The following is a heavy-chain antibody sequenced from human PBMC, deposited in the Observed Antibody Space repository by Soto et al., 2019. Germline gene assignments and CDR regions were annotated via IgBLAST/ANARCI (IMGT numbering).Heavy chain of an antibody. CDR3: AGGIAARPGRSWFDP. Sequence: SETLSLTCTVSGGSVSSGSYYWSWIRQPPGKGLEWIGYIYYSGSTNYNPSLKSRVTISVDTSKNQFSLKLSSVTAADTAVYYCAGGIAARPGRSWFDPWGQGTLVTVSS. V-gene: IGHV4-61*01. J-gene: IGHJ5*02. CDR2: IYYSGST. CDR1: GGSVSSGSYY. D-gene: IGHD6-6*01.